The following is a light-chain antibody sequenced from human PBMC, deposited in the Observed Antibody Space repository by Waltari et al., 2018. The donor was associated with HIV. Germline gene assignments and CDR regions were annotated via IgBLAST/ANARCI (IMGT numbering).Light chain of an antibody. V-gene: IGLV1-44*01. CDR2: TKT. CDR1: SSNIGDNT. J-gene: IGLJ2*01. Sequence: QSVLTQPPSASGTPGQRVTISCSGSSSNIGDNTVNWYQQLPGTAPKLLIYTKTQGPSGVPDRFSGSKSGTSASLAISGLQAEDEADYYCATWDDSLNGHVVFGGGTKLTVL. CDR3: ATWDDSLNGHVV.